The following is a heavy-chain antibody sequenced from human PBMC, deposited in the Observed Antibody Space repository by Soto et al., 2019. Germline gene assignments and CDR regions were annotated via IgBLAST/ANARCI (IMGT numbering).Heavy chain of an antibody. V-gene: IGHV3-23*01. J-gene: IGHJ3*02. CDR3: AKDFGYNYGYDAFDI. CDR1: GFTFSSYA. CDR2: ISGSGGST. D-gene: IGHD5-18*01. Sequence: EVQLLESGGGSVQPGGSLRLSCAASGFTFSSYAMSWVRQAPGKGLEWVSGISGSGGSTYYVDSVKGRFTISRDNSKNTLYLQMNSLRAEDTAVYYCAKDFGYNYGYDAFDIWGQGTMVTLSS.